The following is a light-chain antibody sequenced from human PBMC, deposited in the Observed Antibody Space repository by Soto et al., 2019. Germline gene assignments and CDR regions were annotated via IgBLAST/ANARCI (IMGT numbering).Light chain of an antibody. Sequence: DIQMTQSPSSLSASLGDRVTITCRTSQNIYNSLNWYQQKAGRAPAVLIYGASNLQGGVPLRFSGSGSGTDFTLTISGLPPEDSATYYCQESRSALWGTCGQGTKVEVK. CDR1: QNIYNS. CDR3: QESRSALWGT. J-gene: IGKJ1*01. CDR2: GAS. V-gene: IGKV1-39*01.